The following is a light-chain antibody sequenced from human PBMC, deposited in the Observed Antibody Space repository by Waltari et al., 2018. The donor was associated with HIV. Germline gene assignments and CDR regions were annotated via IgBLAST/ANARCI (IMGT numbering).Light chain of an antibody. Sequence: DIQMTQSPATLSASVGDRVTITCRASHDVYTWLAWYQQKPGQVPKIMIYKASTLASGVPSRFSGSGWGTDFTLTIASPQPDDYATYYCLYYGSPSKTFGPGTKVDI. CDR3: LYYGSPSKT. J-gene: IGKJ1*01. CDR1: HDVYTW. V-gene: IGKV1-5*03. CDR2: KAS.